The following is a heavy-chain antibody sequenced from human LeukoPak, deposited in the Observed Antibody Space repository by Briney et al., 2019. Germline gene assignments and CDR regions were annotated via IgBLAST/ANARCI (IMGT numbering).Heavy chain of an antibody. Sequence: PSETLSLTCTVSGGSISSYYWSWIRQPPGKGLEWIGYIYYSGSTNYNPSLKSRVTISVDTSKSQFSLKLSSVTAADTAVYYCAREIEVPAAHYYYYYGMDVWGQGTTVTVSS. CDR2: IYYSGST. J-gene: IGHJ6*02. V-gene: IGHV4-59*01. D-gene: IGHD2-2*01. CDR3: AREIEVPAAHYYYYYGMDV. CDR1: GGSISSYY.